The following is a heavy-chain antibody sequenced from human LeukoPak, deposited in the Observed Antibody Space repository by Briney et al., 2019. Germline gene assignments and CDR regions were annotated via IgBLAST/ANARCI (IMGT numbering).Heavy chain of an antibody. CDR2: IYHSGST. J-gene: IGHJ4*02. V-gene: IGHV4-38-2*02. Sequence: SETLSLTCTVSGYSISSGYYWGWIRQPPGKGLEWIGSIYHSGSTYYNPSLKSRVTISVDTSKNQFSLKLSSVTAADTAVYYCARSPGPVDYWGQGTLVTVSS. CDR1: GYSISSGYY. CDR3: ARSPGPVDY.